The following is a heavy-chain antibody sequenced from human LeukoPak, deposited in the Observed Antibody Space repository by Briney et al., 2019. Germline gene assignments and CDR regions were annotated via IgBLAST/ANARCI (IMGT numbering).Heavy chain of an antibody. Sequence: GESLKISCKASGYTFSTSWIGWVRQMPGKGLERMGIIYPGDSDTRYSPSFQGQVTISVDRSITTAYLQWSSLKASDTAMYYCTRNRVGVLEWLSRWDAFDIWGQGTMVTVST. CDR3: TRNRVGVLEWLSRWDAFDI. V-gene: IGHV5-51*01. CDR2: IYPGDSDT. D-gene: IGHD3-3*01. CDR1: GYTFSTSW. J-gene: IGHJ3*02.